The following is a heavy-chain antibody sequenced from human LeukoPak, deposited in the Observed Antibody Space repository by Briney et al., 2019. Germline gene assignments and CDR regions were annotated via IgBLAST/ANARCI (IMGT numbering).Heavy chain of an antibody. Sequence: HSGGSLRLSCAASGFTFSSYAMSWVRQAPGKGLEWVSAISGSDGSTYYADSVKGRFTISRDNSKNTLYLQMNSLRAEDTAVYYCAKDTLGGVVVASTFDYWGQGTLVTVSS. V-gene: IGHV3-23*01. D-gene: IGHD2-15*01. J-gene: IGHJ4*02. CDR2: ISGSDGST. CDR1: GFTFSSYA. CDR3: AKDTLGGVVVASTFDY.